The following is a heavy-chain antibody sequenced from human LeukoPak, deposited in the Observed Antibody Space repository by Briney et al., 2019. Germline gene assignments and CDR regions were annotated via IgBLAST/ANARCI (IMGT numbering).Heavy chain of an antibody. CDR3: ARDEQWPSSRPIY. D-gene: IGHD6-19*01. V-gene: IGHV1-69*06. Sequence: ASVKVSCKASGGTFISYAISWVRQAPGQGLEWMGGIIPIFGTANYAQKFQGRVTITADKSTSTAYMELSSLRSEDTAVYYCARDEQWPSSRPIYWGQGTLVTVSS. CDR2: IIPIFGTA. J-gene: IGHJ4*02. CDR1: GGTFISYA.